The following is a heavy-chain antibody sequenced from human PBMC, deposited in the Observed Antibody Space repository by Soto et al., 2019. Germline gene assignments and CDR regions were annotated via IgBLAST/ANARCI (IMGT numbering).Heavy chain of an antibody. CDR2: IVVGSGNT. D-gene: IGHD3-22*01. V-gene: IGHV1-58*01. Sequence: SVKVSCKASGFTFTSSAVQWVRQARGQRLEWIGWIVVGSGNTNYAQKFQERVTITRDMSTSTAYMELSSLRSEDTAVYYCAAEPYYYDSSGYAVDYWGQGTLVTV. CDR1: GFTFTSSA. J-gene: IGHJ4*02. CDR3: AAEPYYYDSSGYAVDY.